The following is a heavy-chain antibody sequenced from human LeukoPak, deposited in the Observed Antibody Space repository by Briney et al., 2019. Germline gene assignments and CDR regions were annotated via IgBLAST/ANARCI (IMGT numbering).Heavy chain of an antibody. V-gene: IGHV3-7*01. J-gene: IGHJ6*02. Sequence: AGGSLRLSCAASGFTFSSYWMSWVRQAPGKGLEWVANIKQDGSEKYYVDSVKGRFTISRDNAKNSLYLQMNSLRAEDTAVFYCARDRMVNSYGLGYYYYGMDVWGQGTTVTVSS. CDR1: GFTFSSYW. CDR3: ARDRMVNSYGLGYYYYGMDV. D-gene: IGHD5-18*01. CDR2: IKQDGSEK.